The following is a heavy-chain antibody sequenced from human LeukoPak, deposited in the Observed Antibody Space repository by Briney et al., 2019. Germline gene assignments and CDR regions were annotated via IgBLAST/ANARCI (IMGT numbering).Heavy chain of an antibody. V-gene: IGHV1-69*05. Sequence: SVKVSCKASGGTFSSYAISWVRQAPGQGLEWMGGIIPIFGTANYAQKFQGRVTITTDESTSTAYMELSSLRSEDTAVYYCARADIVVVPAADFDAFDIWGQGTMVTVSS. D-gene: IGHD2-2*01. CDR3: ARADIVVVPAADFDAFDI. J-gene: IGHJ3*02. CDR2: IIPIFGTA. CDR1: GGTFSSYA.